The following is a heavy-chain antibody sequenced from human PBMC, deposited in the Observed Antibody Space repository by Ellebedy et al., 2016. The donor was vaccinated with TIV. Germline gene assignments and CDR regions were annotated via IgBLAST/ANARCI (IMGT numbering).Heavy chain of an antibody. J-gene: IGHJ4*02. CDR1: GFTFSSYA. CDR2: ISDSGGST. Sequence: GGSLRLSXAASGFTFSSYAMSWVRQAPGKGLEWVSAISDSGGSTYYADSVKGRFTISRDNSKNTLYLQMNSLRAEDTAVYYCAKGGVLVYGDYDYWGQGTLVTVSS. D-gene: IGHD4-17*01. V-gene: IGHV3-23*01. CDR3: AKGGVLVYGDYDY.